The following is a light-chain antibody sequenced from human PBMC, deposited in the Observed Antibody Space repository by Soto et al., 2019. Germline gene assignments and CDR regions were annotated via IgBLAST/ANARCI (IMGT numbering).Light chain of an antibody. Sequence: EIVLTQSPGTLSLSPGERATLSCRASQSVSSSYLAWYQQKPGQAPRLLIYGASSRATGIPDRLSGSGPGIDFALTISRLEPEDFAVYYCQQYCSSPPNTFGQGTKLEIK. J-gene: IGKJ2*01. V-gene: IGKV3-20*01. CDR2: GAS. CDR3: QQYCSSPPNT. CDR1: QSVSSSY.